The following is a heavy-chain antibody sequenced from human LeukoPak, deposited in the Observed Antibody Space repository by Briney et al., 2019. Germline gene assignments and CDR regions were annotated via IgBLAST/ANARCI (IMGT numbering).Heavy chain of an antibody. J-gene: IGHJ6*04. CDR3: ARDKGGYCSGGSCYSDPYYYGMDV. D-gene: IGHD2-15*01. V-gene: IGHV3-48*03. CDR1: GFTFSSYE. CDR2: ISSSGSTI. Sequence: GGSLRLSCAASGFTFSSYEMNWVRQAPGKGLEWVSYISSSGSTIYYVDSVKGRFTISRDNAKNSLYLQMNSLRAEDTAVYYCARDKGGYCSGGSCYSDPYYYGMDVWGKGTTVTVSS.